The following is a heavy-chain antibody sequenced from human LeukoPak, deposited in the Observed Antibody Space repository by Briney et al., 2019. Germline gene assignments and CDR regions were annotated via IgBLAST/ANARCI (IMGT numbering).Heavy chain of an antibody. CDR3: ARDPYYYDNLHFFDY. Sequence: GGSLRLSCAASGFTFSSYAMHWVRQAPGKGLEWVAVMSYDGSNKYYADSVKGRFTISRDNSKNTLYLQMNSLRAEDTAVYYCARDPYYYDNLHFFDYWGQGTLVTVSS. D-gene: IGHD3-22*01. CDR1: GFTFSSYA. V-gene: IGHV3-30-3*01. CDR2: MSYDGSNK. J-gene: IGHJ4*02.